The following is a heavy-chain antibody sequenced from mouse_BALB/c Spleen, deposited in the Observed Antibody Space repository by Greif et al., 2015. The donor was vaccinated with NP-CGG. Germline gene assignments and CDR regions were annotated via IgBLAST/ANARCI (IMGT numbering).Heavy chain of an antibody. J-gene: IGHJ3*01. Sequence: EVQLQESGGGLVQPGGSLRLSCATSGFTFTDYYMSWVRQPPGKALEWLGFIRNKANGYTTEYSASVKGRFTISRDNSQSILYLQMNTLRAEDSATYYCARDWFAYWGQGTLVTVSA. CDR2: IRNKANGYTT. CDR3: ARDWFAY. V-gene: IGHV7-3*02. CDR1: GFTFTDYY.